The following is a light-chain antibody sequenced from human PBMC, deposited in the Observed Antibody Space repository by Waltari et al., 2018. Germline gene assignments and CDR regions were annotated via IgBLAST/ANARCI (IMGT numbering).Light chain of an antibody. V-gene: IGKV3-11*01. Sequence: EVVLTQSPATLSFSPADTAPPSCRASQRVYTDFAWYQQTPGQPPRLLIYEGKYRATGIPARFSGSGSGTDFTLTISSLEPADFALYFCQHRHNWPPEFTFGGGTKVEI. CDR3: QHRHNWPPEFT. CDR2: EGK. J-gene: IGKJ4*01. CDR1: QRVYTD.